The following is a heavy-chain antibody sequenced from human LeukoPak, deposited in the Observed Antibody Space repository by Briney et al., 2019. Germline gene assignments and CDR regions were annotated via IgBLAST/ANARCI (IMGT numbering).Heavy chain of an antibody. Sequence: SVKVSCNASGYTFTGYYMHWVRQAPGQGLEWMGWINPNSGGTNYAQKFQGRVTMTRDTSISTAYMELSRLRSDATAVYYCAVDRKGWPVHGGVGLFDYWGQGTLVTVSS. CDR2: INPNSGGT. CDR1: GYTFTGYY. V-gene: IGHV1-2*02. D-gene: IGHD6-19*01. CDR3: AVDRKGWPVHGGVGLFDY. J-gene: IGHJ4*02.